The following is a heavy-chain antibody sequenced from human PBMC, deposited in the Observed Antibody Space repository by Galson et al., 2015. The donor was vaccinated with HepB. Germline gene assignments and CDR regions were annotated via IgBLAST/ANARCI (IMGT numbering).Heavy chain of an antibody. D-gene: IGHD6-19*01. CDR3: ARDGYSSGWYGGALDP. J-gene: IGHJ5*02. CDR1: GYTFTGYS. Sequence: SVKVSCKASGYTFTGYSLHWVRQAPGQGLEWMGRINPNSGGTNYAQKFQGRVTMTRDTSITTVYMELSRLTSDDTAVYYCARDGYSSGWYGGALDPWGQGTLVTVSS. CDR2: INPNSGGT. V-gene: IGHV1-2*06.